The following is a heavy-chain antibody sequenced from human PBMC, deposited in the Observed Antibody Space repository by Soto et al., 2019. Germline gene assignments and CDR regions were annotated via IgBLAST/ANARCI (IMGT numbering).Heavy chain of an antibody. CDR2: IIHIFGTA. CDR3: ARGTTSDCSGGSCYSSWFDP. CDR1: GGTFSSYA. V-gene: IGHV1-69*01. J-gene: IGHJ5*02. D-gene: IGHD2-15*01. Sequence: QVQLVQSGAEVKKPGSSVKVSCKASGGTFSSYAISWVRQAPGQGLEWMGGIIHIFGTANYAQKFQGRVTITADESTSTAYMELSSLRSEDTAVYYCARGTTSDCSGGSCYSSWFDPWGQGTLVTVSS.